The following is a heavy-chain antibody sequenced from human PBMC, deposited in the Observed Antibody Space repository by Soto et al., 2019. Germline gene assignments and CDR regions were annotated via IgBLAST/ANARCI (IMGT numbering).Heavy chain of an antibody. CDR3: AKEGEATGTGGDYYGMDV. CDR1: GFTFSSYA. Sequence: EVQLLESGGGLVQPGGSLRLSCAASGFTFSSYAMSWVRQAPGKGLEWVSAISGSGGSTYYADSVKGRFTISRDNSKNTLYSKMNSRRAEDTPVYSCAKEGEATGTGGDYYGMDVWGQGTTVTVSS. V-gene: IGHV3-23*01. CDR2: ISGSGGST. D-gene: IGHD1-1*01. J-gene: IGHJ6*02.